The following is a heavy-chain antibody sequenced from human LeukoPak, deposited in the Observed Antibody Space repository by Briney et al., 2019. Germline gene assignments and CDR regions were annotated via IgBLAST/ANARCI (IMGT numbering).Heavy chain of an antibody. D-gene: IGHD3-22*01. CDR1: GFTFSSYA. Sequence: PGGSLRLSCAGSGFTFSSYAMSWVRQAPGKGLEWVSAISGSGGSTYYADSVKGRFTISRDNSKNTLYLQMNSLRAEDTAVYYCASTGGHSSGYYYPGYWGQGTLVTVSS. CDR2: ISGSGGST. CDR3: ASTGGHSSGYYYPGY. V-gene: IGHV3-23*01. J-gene: IGHJ4*02.